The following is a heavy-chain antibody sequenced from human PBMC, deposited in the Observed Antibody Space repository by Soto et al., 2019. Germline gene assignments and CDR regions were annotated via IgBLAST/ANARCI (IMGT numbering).Heavy chain of an antibody. CDR1: GDTFTGYY. J-gene: IGHJ4*02. Sequence: ASVKVSCKASGDTFTGYYMHWVRQAPGQGLEWMGWINPNSGGTNYAHKFQGSVTMTRDTSISTAYMELSRLRSDDTAVYYCARDDADSSGYDYWGQGTLVTVSS. CDR2: INPNSGGT. CDR3: ARDDADSSGYDY. D-gene: IGHD3-22*01. V-gene: IGHV1-2*04.